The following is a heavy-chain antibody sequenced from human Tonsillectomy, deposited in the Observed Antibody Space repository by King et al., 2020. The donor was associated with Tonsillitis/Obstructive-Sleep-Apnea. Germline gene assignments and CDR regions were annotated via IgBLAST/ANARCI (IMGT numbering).Heavy chain of an antibody. CDR1: GFTFSSYS. J-gene: IGHJ4*02. D-gene: IGHD2-2*01. V-gene: IGHV3-21*01. CDR2: ISSSSSYI. CDR3: ARGDCSSTSCCGREYSGYDPGPGYFDY. Sequence: QLVQSGGGLVKPGGSLRLSCAASGFTFSSYSMNWVRQAPGKGLEWVSSISSSSSYIYYADSVKGRFTISRDNAKNSLYLQMNSLRAEDTAVYYCARGDCSSTSCCGREYSGYDPGPGYFDYWGQGTLVTVSS.